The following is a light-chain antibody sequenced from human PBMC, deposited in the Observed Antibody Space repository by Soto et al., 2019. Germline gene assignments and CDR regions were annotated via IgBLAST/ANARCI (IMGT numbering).Light chain of an antibody. J-gene: IGKJ1*01. V-gene: IGKV1-27*01. Sequence: DIQMTQSPSSLSASVGDRVTITCRASQGISDFLAWYQQKPGKVPKLLIYAASTLQSGVPSRFSGGGSGTDFTLTISSLQPEDVATYYCQKYNSAPRTFGQGTKVEIK. CDR3: QKYNSAPRT. CDR1: QGISDF. CDR2: AAS.